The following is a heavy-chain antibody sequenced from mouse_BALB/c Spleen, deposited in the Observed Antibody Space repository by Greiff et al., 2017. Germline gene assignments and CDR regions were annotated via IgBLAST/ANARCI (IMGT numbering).Heavy chain of an antibody. CDR2: IDPANGNT. Sequence: DVQLQESGAELVKPGASVKLSCTASGFNIKDTYMHWVKQRPEQGLEWIGRIDPANGNTKYDPKFQGKATITADTSSNTAYLQLSSLTSEDTAVYYCARNYDYAMDYWGQGTSVTVSS. D-gene: IGHD1-1*01. V-gene: IGHV14-3*02. J-gene: IGHJ4*01. CDR3: ARNYDYAMDY. CDR1: GFNIKDTY.